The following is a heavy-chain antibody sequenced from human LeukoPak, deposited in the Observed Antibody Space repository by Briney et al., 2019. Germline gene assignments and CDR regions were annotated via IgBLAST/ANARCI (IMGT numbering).Heavy chain of an antibody. CDR1: GYTFTSYD. J-gene: IGHJ3*02. D-gene: IGHD3-22*01. CDR3: ARVGHDYYDSSGYVLDAFDI. CDR2: MNPNSGNT. Sequence: ASVKVSCKASGYTFTSYDINWVRQATGQGLEWMGWMNPNSGNTGYSQEFQGRVTITRDTSASTAYMELSSLRSEDMAVYYCARVGHDYYDSSGYVLDAFDIWGQGTMVTVSS. V-gene: IGHV1-8*01.